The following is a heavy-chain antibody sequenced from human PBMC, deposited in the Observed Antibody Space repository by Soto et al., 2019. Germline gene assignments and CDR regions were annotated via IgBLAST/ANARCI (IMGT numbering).Heavy chain of an antibody. Sequence: LRLSCAASGLTVSGKKYVAWVRQAPGKGLEWVSALYDVDGSFYADSVKGRFTTSSDSSKTTVYLQMNGLRPDDTAVYYCATWHEREHAYDVWGQGTTVTVSS. CDR1: GLTVSGKKY. CDR3: ATWHEREHAYDV. V-gene: IGHV3-53*01. D-gene: IGHD1-1*01. CDR2: LYDVDGS. J-gene: IGHJ3*01.